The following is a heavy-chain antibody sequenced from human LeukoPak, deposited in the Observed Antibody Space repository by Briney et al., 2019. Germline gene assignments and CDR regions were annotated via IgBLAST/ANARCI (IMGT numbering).Heavy chain of an antibody. D-gene: IGHD3-3*02. CDR2: LSDGGTP. J-gene: IGHJ4*02. Sequence: PSETLSLTCDVSGYSNSSGHYWGWIRQPPGKGLEWIGSLSDGGTPDYNPSLKSRVSMSIDTSKNQFSLRLRSLTAADTAIYYCGTSDSGSIFGVVISFWGQGTLVTVSS. CDR3: GTSDSGSIFGVVISF. CDR1: GYSNSSGHY. V-gene: IGHV4-38-2*01.